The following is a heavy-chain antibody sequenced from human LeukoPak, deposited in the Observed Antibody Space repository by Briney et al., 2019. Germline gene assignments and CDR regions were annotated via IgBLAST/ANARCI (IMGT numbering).Heavy chain of an antibody. CDR3: AREGLSGWYYFDY. CDR2: INAGNGNT. Sequence: GASVKVSCKASGYTFTSYAMHWVRQAPGQRLEWMGWINAGNGNTKYSQKFQGRVTITRDTSASTAYMELSSLRSEDTAVYYCAREGLSGWYYFDYWGQGTLATVSS. D-gene: IGHD6-19*01. J-gene: IGHJ4*02. CDR1: GYTFTSYA. V-gene: IGHV1-3*01.